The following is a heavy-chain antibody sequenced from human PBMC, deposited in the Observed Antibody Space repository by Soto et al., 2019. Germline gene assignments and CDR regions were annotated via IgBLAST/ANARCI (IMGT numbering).Heavy chain of an antibody. CDR3: TTPAEGVVYDI. J-gene: IGHJ3*02. CDR1: GFTFSNAW. V-gene: IGHV3-15*07. CDR2: IKRKTDGGTT. Sequence: DVQLVESGGGLVKPGGSLRLSCAASGFTFSNAWMNWVRQAPGKGLEWVGRIKRKTDGGTTDYAAPVKGRFTISRDDSQNTLYLQMHSLKTEDTAVYYCTTPAEGVVYDIWGQGTMVTVSS. D-gene: IGHD2-15*01.